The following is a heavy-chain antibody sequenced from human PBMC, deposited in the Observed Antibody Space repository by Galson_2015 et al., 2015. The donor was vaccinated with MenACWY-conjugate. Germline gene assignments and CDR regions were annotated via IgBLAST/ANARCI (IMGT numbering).Heavy chain of an antibody. J-gene: IGHJ3*01. CDR2: IYWDDEK. CDR1: GFSLSTNKMG. Sequence: PALVKPTQTLTLTCTFSGFSLSTNKMGVGWIRQPPGKALEWLALIYWDDEKHYNPSLKSRLTITKDTSKNQVVLTLTNMDPVDTGTYYCAHRRHWGVREKPDAFDVWGQGTLVT. D-gene: IGHD7-27*01. V-gene: IGHV2-5*02. CDR3: AHRRHWGVREKPDAFDV.